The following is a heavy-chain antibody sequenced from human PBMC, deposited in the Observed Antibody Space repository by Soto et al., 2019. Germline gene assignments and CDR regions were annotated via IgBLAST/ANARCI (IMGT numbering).Heavy chain of an antibody. D-gene: IGHD4-17*01. CDR3: ARDINGDYDPLGAVDY. V-gene: IGHV1-18*01. Sequence: ASVKVSCKASGYTFTSYGISWVRQAPGQGLEWMGWISAYNGNTNYAQKLQGRVTMTTDTSTSTAYMELRSLRSDDTAVYYCARDINGDYDPLGAVDYWGQGTLVTVSS. CDR1: GYTFTSYG. CDR2: ISAYNGNT. J-gene: IGHJ4*02.